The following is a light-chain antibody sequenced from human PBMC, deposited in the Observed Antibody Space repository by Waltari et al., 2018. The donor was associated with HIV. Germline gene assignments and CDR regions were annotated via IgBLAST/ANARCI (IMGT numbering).Light chain of an antibody. CDR3: QSYDSSLNGWV. V-gene: IGLV1-40*01. Sequence: QSVLTQPPSVSGAPGRKVIISCTGSSSNIGAGYDVQWYQQCPGTAPKVLIYGNTIRPSGVPDGFSGSKSGNSASLAITGLQADDEADYYCQSYDSSLNGWVFGGGTKLTV. CDR2: GNT. J-gene: IGLJ3*02. CDR1: SSNIGAGYD.